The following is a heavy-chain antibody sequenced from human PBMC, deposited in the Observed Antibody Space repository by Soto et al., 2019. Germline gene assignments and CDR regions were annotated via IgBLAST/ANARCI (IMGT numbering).Heavy chain of an antibody. J-gene: IGHJ4*02. CDR1: GFSLSTSGVG. Sequence: QITLKESGPTLVKPTQTLTVTCTFSGFSLSTSGVGVGWIRQPPGKALEWLALISWNDEKTYSPSLKTTLTIPKDTSKNQVVLTMTNMAPVDTATYYCAHTRGYFDYWGQGTLVTVSS. D-gene: IGHD3-10*01. V-gene: IGHV2-5*01. CDR2: ISWNDEK. CDR3: AHTRGYFDY.